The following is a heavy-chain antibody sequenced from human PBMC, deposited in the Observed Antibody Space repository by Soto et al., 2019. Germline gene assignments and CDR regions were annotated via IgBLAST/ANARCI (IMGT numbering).Heavy chain of an antibody. Sequence: PGGSLRLSCVASGITFSSYWMHWVRQVPGKEPVWVSFIDSYGSSTKYADSVRGRFTISRDNAKNTLYLLMNSLRVEDTAVYYCVRGLGNSDHWGQGTLVTVSS. V-gene: IGHV3-74*03. J-gene: IGHJ4*02. CDR3: VRGLGNSDH. CDR1: GITFSSYW. CDR2: IDSYGSST.